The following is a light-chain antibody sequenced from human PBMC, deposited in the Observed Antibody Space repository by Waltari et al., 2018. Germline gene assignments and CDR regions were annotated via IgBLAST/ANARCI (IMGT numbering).Light chain of an antibody. CDR1: QSIGRP. CDR3: QQRINWPRT. Sequence: ETVLTQSPATVALSPGERATLSCSASQSIGRPFDWYQPIPRHAPRLHFYDASNRATGIPPRFSGIQSGTDFTLSISSLEPEDFPVYYCQQRINWPRTFGQGTKVEIK. V-gene: IGKV3-11*01. CDR2: DAS. J-gene: IGKJ1*01.